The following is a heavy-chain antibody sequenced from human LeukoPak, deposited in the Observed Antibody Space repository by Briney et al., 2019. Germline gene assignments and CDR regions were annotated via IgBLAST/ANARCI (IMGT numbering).Heavy chain of an antibody. CDR3: ARGSVTYYYDSSGYYSYYFDY. CDR2: IYTSEST. Sequence: SETLSLTCSVSGGSISSSNYYWSWIRQPAGKGLEWIGRIYTSESTNYNPSLKSRVTISVDTSKNQFSLKLSSVTAADTAVYYCARGSVTYYYDSSGYYSYYFDYWGQGTLVTVSS. CDR1: GGSISSSNYY. V-gene: IGHV4-61*02. D-gene: IGHD3-22*01. J-gene: IGHJ4*02.